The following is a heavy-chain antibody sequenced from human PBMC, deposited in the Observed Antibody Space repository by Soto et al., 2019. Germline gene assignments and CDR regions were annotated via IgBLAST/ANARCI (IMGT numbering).Heavy chain of an antibody. CDR3: ARHHSFCTSTSCYFDY. V-gene: IGHV3-7*03. Sequence: GWSLRLACAASGFTFISYWMTWVRQAPGKGLEWVANINQDGSEKYYVDSVRGRFTISRGNAKDSLYVQMNGLRGEDTAVYYCARHHSFCTSTSCYFDYWGQGTLVTVSS. J-gene: IGHJ4*02. CDR2: INQDGSEK. D-gene: IGHD2-2*01. CDR1: GFTFISYW.